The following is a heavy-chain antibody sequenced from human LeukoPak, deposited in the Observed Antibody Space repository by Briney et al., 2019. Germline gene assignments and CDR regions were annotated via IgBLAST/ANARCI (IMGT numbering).Heavy chain of an antibody. CDR1: GGSISSGSYY. V-gene: IGHV4-61*02. J-gene: IGHJ6*03. D-gene: IGHD2-2*01. Sequence: PPETLSLTCTVSGGSISSGSYYWSWIRQPAGKGLEWIGRIYTSGSTNYNPSLKSRVTISVDTSKNQFSLKLSSVTAADTAVYYCASNLYCSSTSCTYYYYMDVWGKGTTVTVSS. CDR2: IYTSGST. CDR3: ASNLYCSSTSCTYYYYMDV.